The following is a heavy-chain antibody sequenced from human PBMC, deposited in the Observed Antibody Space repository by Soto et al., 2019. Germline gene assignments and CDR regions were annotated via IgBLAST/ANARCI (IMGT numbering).Heavy chain of an antibody. CDR1: GGTFSSYA. D-gene: IGHD3-10*01. Sequence: ASVKVSCKASGGTFSSYAISWVRQAPGQGLEWMGGFDPEDGETIYAQKFQGRVTMTEDTSTDTAYMKLSSLRSEDTAVYYCATAGAGYIEGSGSYYTPLYYFDYWGQGTLVTVSS. CDR2: FDPEDGET. V-gene: IGHV1-24*01. CDR3: ATAGAGYIEGSGSYYTPLYYFDY. J-gene: IGHJ4*02.